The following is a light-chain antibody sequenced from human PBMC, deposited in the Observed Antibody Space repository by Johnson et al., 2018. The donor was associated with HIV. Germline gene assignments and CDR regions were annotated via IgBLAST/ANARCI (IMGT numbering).Light chain of an antibody. J-gene: IGLJ1*01. CDR2: ENN. Sequence: QSVLTQPPSVSAAPGQRVTISCSGSSSNIGNDSVSWYQQLPGTAPALLIFENNTRPSGIPDRFSASKSGTSATLVITGLQPGDEADYSCGTWDSSLSGYVFGTGTMVTVL. CDR3: GTWDSSLSGYV. V-gene: IGLV1-51*02. CDR1: SSNIGNDS.